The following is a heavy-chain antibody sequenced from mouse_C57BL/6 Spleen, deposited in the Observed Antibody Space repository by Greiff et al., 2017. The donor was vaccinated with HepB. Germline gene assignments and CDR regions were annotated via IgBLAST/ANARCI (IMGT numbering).Heavy chain of an antibody. CDR3: ARSFDYYGRSGFAY. CDR1: GFTFSDYG. D-gene: IGHD1-1*01. Sequence: EVKLMESGGGLVKPGGSLKLSCAASGFTFSDYGMHWVRQAPEKGLEWVAYISSGSSTIYYADTVKGRFTISRDNAKNTLFLQMTSLRSEDTAMYYCARSFDYYGRSGFAYWGQGTLVTGSA. V-gene: IGHV5-17*01. CDR2: ISSGSSTI. J-gene: IGHJ3*01.